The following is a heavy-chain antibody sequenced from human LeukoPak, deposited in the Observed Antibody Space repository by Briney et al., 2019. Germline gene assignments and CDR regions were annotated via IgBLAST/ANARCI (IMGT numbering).Heavy chain of an antibody. D-gene: IGHD5-12*01. J-gene: IGHJ4*02. Sequence: ASVKVSCKASGYTFTSYDINWVRQATGQGLEWMGWMNPNSGNTGYAQKFQGRVTMTRNTSISTAYMELSSLRSEDTAAYYCARRCGGYDEMDYWGQGTLVTVSS. CDR3: ARRCGGYDEMDY. CDR1: GYTFTSYD. V-gene: IGHV1-8*01. CDR2: MNPNSGNT.